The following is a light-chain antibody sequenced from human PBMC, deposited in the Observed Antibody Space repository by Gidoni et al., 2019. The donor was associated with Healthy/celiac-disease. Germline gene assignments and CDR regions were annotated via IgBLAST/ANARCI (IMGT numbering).Light chain of an antibody. CDR3: QSADSSGTYVG. Sequence: SYDLTPPPSVSVSPGQTARITGSGDALPKQYAYWYQQKPGQAPVLVIYKDSERPSGIPERFSGSSSGTTVTLTISGVQAEDEADYYCQSADSSGTYVGFGGGTKLTVL. CDR1: ALPKQY. V-gene: IGLV3-25*03. CDR2: KDS. J-gene: IGLJ2*01.